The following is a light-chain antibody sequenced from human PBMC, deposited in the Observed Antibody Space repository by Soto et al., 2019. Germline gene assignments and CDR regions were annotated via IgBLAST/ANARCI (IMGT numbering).Light chain of an antibody. CDR2: AAS. Sequence: DIQLTQSPSFLSASVGDRVTITCRASQGISSYLAWYQQKPGKAPKLLIYAASTLQSGVPSRFSGSGSGTEFTLTISSLQPEDSATYHCQQYYTYSTFGQGTKVEIK. J-gene: IGKJ1*01. CDR1: QGISSY. CDR3: QQYYTYST. V-gene: IGKV1-9*01.